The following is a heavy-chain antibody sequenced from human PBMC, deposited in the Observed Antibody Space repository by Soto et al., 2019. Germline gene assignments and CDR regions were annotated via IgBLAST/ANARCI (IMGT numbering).Heavy chain of an antibody. CDR1: GFTFSDYW. Sequence: EVQVVESGGGLVQPGGSLRLSCAASGFTFSDYWMHWVRQAPGKGLAWVSRIKGDLITTNYADSVKGRFTISRDNARNTVSLQIDSLRAEDTAVYYCARGARGLYFMDVWGKGTTVTVSS. D-gene: IGHD5-12*01. J-gene: IGHJ6*03. CDR2: IKGDLITT. CDR3: ARGARGLYFMDV. V-gene: IGHV3-74*01.